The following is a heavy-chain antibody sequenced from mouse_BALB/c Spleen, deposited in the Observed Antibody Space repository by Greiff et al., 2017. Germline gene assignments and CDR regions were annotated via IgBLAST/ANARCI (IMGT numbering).Heavy chain of an antibody. CDR1: GFTFSDFY. J-gene: IGHJ4*01. V-gene: IGHV7-1*02. CDR3: ARDATDGYYGAMDY. CDR2: SRNKANDYTT. Sequence: EVMLVESGGGLVQPGGSLRLSCATSGFTFSDFYMEWVRQPPGKRLEWIAASRNKANDYTTEYSASVKGRFIVSRDTSQSILYLQMNALRAEDTAIYYCARDATDGYYGAMDYWGQGTSVTVSS. D-gene: IGHD2-3*01.